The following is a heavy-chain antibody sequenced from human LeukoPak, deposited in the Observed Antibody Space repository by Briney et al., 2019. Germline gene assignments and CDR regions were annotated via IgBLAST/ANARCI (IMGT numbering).Heavy chain of an antibody. CDR1: GFTFSSYW. CDR3: ARGPVAQPFDI. V-gene: IGHV3-74*01. D-gene: IGHD6-19*01. CDR2: TNSDGRST. Sequence: GGSLRLSCAASGFTFSSYWMHWVRQAPGKGLVWVARTNSDGRSTNYADSVKGRFTISRDNTKITLDLQMNSLRAEDTAVYYCARGPVAQPFDIWGQGTMVTVSS. J-gene: IGHJ3*02.